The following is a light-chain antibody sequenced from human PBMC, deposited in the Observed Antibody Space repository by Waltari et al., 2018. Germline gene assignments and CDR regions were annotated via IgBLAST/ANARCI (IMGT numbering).Light chain of an antibody. CDR3: GTWDSSLSGAV. Sequence: QSVLTQPPSVSAAPGQRVTISCSGGRSNIGNNYVSWYRQFPGTAPKLLIYEDNGRPSGVPGRVSGSKSGTSATLDITGLQAGDEADYYCGTWDSSLSGAVFGGGTHLTVL. V-gene: IGLV1-51*02. CDR2: EDN. CDR1: RSNIGNNY. J-gene: IGLJ7*01.